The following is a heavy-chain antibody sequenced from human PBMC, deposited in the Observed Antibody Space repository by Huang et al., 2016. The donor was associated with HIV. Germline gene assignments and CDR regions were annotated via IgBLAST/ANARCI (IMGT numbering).Heavy chain of an antibody. CDR2: IKPSEGST. CDR1: GYAFTSYY. J-gene: IGHJ4*02. D-gene: IGHD3-22*01. V-gene: IGHV1-46*01. Sequence: QVQLVQSGAEVKKPGASVKVSCKASGYAFTSYYMHWVRQAPGQGLEWMGIIKPSEGSTSYAQKCQGRVTTTRDTSTNTGFMELSSLRSEDTAVYYCARDRDFYDSSGYWGFNYFDYWGQGTLVTVSS. CDR3: ARDRDFYDSSGYWGFNYFDY.